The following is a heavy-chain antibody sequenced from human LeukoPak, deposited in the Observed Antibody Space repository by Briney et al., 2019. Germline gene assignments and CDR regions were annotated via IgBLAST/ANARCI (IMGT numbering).Heavy chain of an antibody. J-gene: IGHJ5*02. D-gene: IGHD6-6*01. CDR1: GYTFTGYY. Sequence: GASVKVSCKASGYTFTGYYMHWVRQAPGQGLEWMGWINPNSGGTNYAQKFQGRVTMTRDTSISTAYMELSRLRSDDTAVYYCARDGSSSSYLGNWFDPWGQGTLVTVSS. V-gene: IGHV1-2*02. CDR3: ARDGSSSSYLGNWFDP. CDR2: INPNSGGT.